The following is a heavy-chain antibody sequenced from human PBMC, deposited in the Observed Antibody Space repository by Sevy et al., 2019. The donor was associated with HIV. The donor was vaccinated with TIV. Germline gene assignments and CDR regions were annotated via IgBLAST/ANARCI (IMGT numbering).Heavy chain of an antibody. CDR3: ARLPTGLQSFNYLLSTYFDS. Sequence: GGSLGLSCAASGFDFNNHWMSWVRQAPEKGLEWVANIKHDGSETYYVDSLEGRFTISRDNAKNSLSLQINDLRAEDTAMYYCARLPTGLQSFNYLLSTYFDSWGQGTLVTVSS. V-gene: IGHV3-7*03. J-gene: IGHJ4*02. CDR1: GFDFNNHW. D-gene: IGHD3-9*01. CDR2: IKHDGSET.